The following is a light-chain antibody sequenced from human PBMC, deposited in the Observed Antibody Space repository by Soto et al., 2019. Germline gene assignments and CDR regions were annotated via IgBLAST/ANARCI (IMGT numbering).Light chain of an antibody. CDR3: QQYENVPFS. CDR2: GAS. CDR1: QDIGNH. Sequence: DIQMTQSPSSLSASVGDRITITCQASQDIGNHLNWYQKKPGKAPNFLIYGASNLETGVPSRCSGSGSGTDFTFTSTRLQPEDVATCYCQQYENVPFSFGPGTKVDIK. J-gene: IGKJ3*01. V-gene: IGKV1-33*01.